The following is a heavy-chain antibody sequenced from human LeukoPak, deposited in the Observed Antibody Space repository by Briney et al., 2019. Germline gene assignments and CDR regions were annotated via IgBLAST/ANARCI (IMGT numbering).Heavy chain of an antibody. J-gene: IGHJ2*01. CDR1: GFTSSAYW. CDR3: ARSEAVAWSFDL. D-gene: IGHD6-19*01. V-gene: IGHV3-74*01. Sequence: PGGSLRLSCAAYGFTSSAYWMHWVRQAPGKGLVWVSRLNTDGSDTRYADSVQGRFTISRDNAKNTLYLQMNSLRAEDTAVYYCARSEAVAWSFDLWGRGTLVIVSS. CDR2: LNTDGSDT.